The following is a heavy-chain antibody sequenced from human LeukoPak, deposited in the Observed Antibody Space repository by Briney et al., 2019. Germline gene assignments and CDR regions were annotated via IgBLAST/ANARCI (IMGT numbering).Heavy chain of an antibody. Sequence: HPGGSLRLSCAASGFTFSSYWMSWVRQAPGKGLEWVANIKQDGSEKYYVDSVKGRFTISRDNAKNSLYLQMNSLRAEDTALYYCAKTGARGPLDYWGQGTLVTVSS. D-gene: IGHD1-26*01. V-gene: IGHV3-7*03. CDR2: IKQDGSEK. J-gene: IGHJ4*02. CDR1: GFTFSSYW. CDR3: AKTGARGPLDY.